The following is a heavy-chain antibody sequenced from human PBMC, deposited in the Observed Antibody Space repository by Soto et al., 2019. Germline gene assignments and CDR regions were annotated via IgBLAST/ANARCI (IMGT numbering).Heavy chain of an antibody. V-gene: IGHV4-34*01. CDR2: INDSGYV. CDR3: ARGRKKRHFYNYGLDV. J-gene: IGHJ6*02. CDR1: VGSFSGYY. Sequence: PSETLSPTCAVYVGSFSGYYWNWVRQSQEKGLEWIGEINDSGYVKYNPSLKNRVTMAVDTAKNQFSVTLTSVTAADTAVYFCARGRKKRHFYNYGLDVWGQGTTVTVSS.